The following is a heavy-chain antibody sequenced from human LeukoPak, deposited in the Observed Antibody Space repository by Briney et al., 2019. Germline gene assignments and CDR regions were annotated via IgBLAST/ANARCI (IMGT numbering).Heavy chain of an antibody. CDR3: ARDPFSKYSSGWYPTDY. V-gene: IGHV3-21*01. D-gene: IGHD6-19*01. CDR1: GFTFSSYS. Sequence: GGSLRLSCAASGFTFSSYSMNWVRQAPGKGLEWVSSISSSSSYIYYADSVKSRFTISRDNAKNSLYLQMNSLRAEDTAVYYCARDPFSKYSSGWYPTDYWGQGTLVTVSS. J-gene: IGHJ4*02. CDR2: ISSSSSYI.